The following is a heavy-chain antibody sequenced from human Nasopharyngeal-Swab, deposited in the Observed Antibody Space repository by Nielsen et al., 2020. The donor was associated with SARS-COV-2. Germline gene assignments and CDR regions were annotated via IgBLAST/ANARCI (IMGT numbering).Heavy chain of an antibody. D-gene: IGHD1-26*01. V-gene: IGHV3-21*04. CDR1: GFTLSTYS. CDR3: AKSVGGRFYYYGMDV. Sequence: GGSLRLSCVASGFTLSTYSMNWVRQAPGKGLEWVSSISSSSGSIFYADSVKGRFTISRDNAKNSLYLQMNSLRAEDTALYYCAKSVGGRFYYYGMDVWGQGTTVTVSS. CDR2: ISSSSGSI. J-gene: IGHJ6*02.